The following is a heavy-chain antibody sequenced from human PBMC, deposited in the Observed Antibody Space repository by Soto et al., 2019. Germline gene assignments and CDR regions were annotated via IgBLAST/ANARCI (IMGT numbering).Heavy chain of an antibody. CDR3: ARRYGGNLDY. Sequence: NPSETMYITCTVSGDSISSGDYYWSWIRQPPGKGLEWIGYIYYSGSTYYNPSLKSRVTISVDTSKNQFSLKLSSVTAADTAVYYCARRYGGNLDYWGQGTPGHRVL. V-gene: IGHV4-30-4*01. CDR1: GDSISSGDYY. CDR2: IYYSGST. J-gene: IGHJ4*02. D-gene: IGHD1-26*01.